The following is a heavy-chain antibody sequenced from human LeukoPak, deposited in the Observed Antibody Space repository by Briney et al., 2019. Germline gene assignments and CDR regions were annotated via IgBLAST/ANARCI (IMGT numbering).Heavy chain of an antibody. D-gene: IGHD3-3*01. J-gene: IGHJ4*02. CDR3: ARGVKPYYDFWSGYWTYYFDY. Sequence: GSLRLSCAASGFTFSSYEMNWVRQAPGKGLEWIGYMYYSGRTNYNPSLQSRVTISLDTSKNQLSLKLSSVTAADTAVYYCARGVKPYYDFWSGYWTYYFDYWGQGTLVTVSS. CDR1: GFTFSSYE. V-gene: IGHV4-59*01. CDR2: MYYSGRT.